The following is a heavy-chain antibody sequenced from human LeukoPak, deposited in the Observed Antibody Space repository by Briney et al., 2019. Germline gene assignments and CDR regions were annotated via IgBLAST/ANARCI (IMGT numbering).Heavy chain of an antibody. CDR3: ARGWDYGDYNY. CDR1: GGSISSSSYY. CDR2: IYYSGST. D-gene: IGHD4-17*01. Sequence: SETPSLTCTVSGGSISSSSYYWGWIRQPPGKGLEWIGSIYYSGSTYYNPSLKSRVTISVDTSKNQFSLKLSSVTAADTAVYYCARGWDYGDYNYWGQGTLVTVSS. V-gene: IGHV4-39*07. J-gene: IGHJ4*02.